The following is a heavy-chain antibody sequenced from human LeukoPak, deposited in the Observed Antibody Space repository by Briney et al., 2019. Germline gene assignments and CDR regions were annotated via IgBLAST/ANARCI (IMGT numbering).Heavy chain of an antibody. CDR2: IWYDGSNK. CDR1: GFTLSSYG. V-gene: IGHV3-33*01. Sequence: PGGALRLSLAAAGFTLSSYGMHWVRPAPGKGLEGVAVIWYDGSNKYYADSVKGRFTISRDNSKNTLYLQMNSLRAEDTAVYYCARDGPGRVSPDYWGQGTLVTVSS. J-gene: IGHJ4*02. CDR3: ARDGPGRVSPDY. D-gene: IGHD6-13*01.